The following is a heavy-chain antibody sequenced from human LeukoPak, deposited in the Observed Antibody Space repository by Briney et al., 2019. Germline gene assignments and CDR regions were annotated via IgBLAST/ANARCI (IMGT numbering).Heavy chain of an antibody. Sequence: GGSLRLSCAASGFTFSSYAMTWVRQAPGKGLEWVSAISGSGGSTYYADSVKGRFTISRDNSKNTLYLQMNSLRAEDTAVYYCAKCIVATNYYYHYMDVWGKGTTVTVSS. J-gene: IGHJ6*03. CDR1: GFTFSSYA. D-gene: IGHD5-12*01. CDR2: ISGSGGST. V-gene: IGHV3-23*01. CDR3: AKCIVATNYYYHYMDV.